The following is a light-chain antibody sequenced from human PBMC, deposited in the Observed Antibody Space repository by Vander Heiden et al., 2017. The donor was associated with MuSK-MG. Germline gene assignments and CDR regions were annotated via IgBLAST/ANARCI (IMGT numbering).Light chain of an antibody. V-gene: IGLV2-8*01. Sequence: QSALTQPPSASGSPGQSVPISCTGTSSDVGGYNYVSWYQQHTGKAPKLMIYEVSKRPSGVPDRFSGSKSGNTASLTVSGLQAEEEADYYCSSYAGSNNEGVFGGGTKLTVL. J-gene: IGLJ3*02. CDR1: SSDVGGYNY. CDR2: EVS. CDR3: SSYAGSNNEGV.